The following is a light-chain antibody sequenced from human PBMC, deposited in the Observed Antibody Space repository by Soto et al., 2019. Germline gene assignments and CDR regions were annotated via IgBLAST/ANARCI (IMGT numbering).Light chain of an antibody. CDR2: RNN. CDR3: ATWDDSLNGFYV. Sequence: QSVLTQPPSASGTPGQGVTISCSGSTSNIGSNYVYWYQQLPGTAPKLLIYRNNQRPSGVPDRFSGSKSGTSASLAISGLRSDDEADYFCATWDDSLNGFYVFGPGTKLTVL. J-gene: IGLJ1*01. CDR1: TSNIGSNY. V-gene: IGLV1-47*01.